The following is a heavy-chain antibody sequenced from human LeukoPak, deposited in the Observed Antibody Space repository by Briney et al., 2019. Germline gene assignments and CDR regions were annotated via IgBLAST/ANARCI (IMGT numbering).Heavy chain of an antibody. CDR2: IQNSVTSY. CDR1: GGSISSYY. Sequence: SETLSLTCTAFGGSISSYYWSWVRQPPGKGLEWIGYIQNSVTSYTDNPSLQSRVTISVDTSKDQFSLKLTSVTAADTAVYYCVRSPQLDPWGQGTLVTVSS. V-gene: IGHV4-59*01. CDR3: VRSPQLDP. J-gene: IGHJ5*02.